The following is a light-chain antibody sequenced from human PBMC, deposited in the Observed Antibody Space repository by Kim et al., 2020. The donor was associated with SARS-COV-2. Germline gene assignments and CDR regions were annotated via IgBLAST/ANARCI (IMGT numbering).Light chain of an antibody. CDR2: EAS. CDR1: QRVSTG. CDR3: QQYNSYPCT. J-gene: IGKJ2*02. V-gene: IGKV3-15*01. Sequence: SLSQGERAPLACTASQRVSTGLAWYQYKPGHAPRLLIYEASTGATGIPVRFSGSGSGTEFTLTISSLQSEDFAAYYCQQYNSYPCTFGQGTKLEI.